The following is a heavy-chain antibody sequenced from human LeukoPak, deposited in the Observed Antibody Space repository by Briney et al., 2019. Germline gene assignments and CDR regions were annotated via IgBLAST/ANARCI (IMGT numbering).Heavy chain of an antibody. V-gene: IGHV4-4*09. CDR3: ARRGYSYGRGYYFDY. J-gene: IGHJ4*02. CDR1: GGSISSYY. Sequence: LSLTCXVSGGSISSYYWSWIRQPPGKGLEWIGYIYTSGSTNYNPSLKSRVTISVDTSKNQFSLKLSSVTAADTAVYYCARRGYSYGRGYYFDYWGQGTLVTVSS. D-gene: IGHD5-18*01. CDR2: IYTSGST.